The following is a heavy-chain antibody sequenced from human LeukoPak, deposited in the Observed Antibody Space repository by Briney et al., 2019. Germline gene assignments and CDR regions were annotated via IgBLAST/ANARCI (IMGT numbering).Heavy chain of an antibody. CDR1: GFTFSSYW. V-gene: IGHV3-7*04. CDR3: ARVELHRGYSSVQYYYYYYMDV. CDR2: IKQDGSEK. Sequence: PGGSLRLSCAASGFTFSSYWMSWVRQAPGKGLERVANIKQDGSEKYYVDSVKGRFTISRDNAKNSLYLQMNSLRAEDTAVYYCARVELHRGYSSVQYYYYYYMDVWGKGTTVTVSS. D-gene: IGHD6-19*01. J-gene: IGHJ6*03.